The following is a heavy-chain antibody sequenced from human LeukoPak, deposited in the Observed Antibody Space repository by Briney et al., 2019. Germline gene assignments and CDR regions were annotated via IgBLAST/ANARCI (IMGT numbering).Heavy chain of an antibody. J-gene: IGHJ4*02. V-gene: IGHV6-1*01. CDR3: VRGGGSFDY. Sequence: SQTLSLTCAISGDSVSSNTTAWNWIRQSPWRGLEWLGRTYYRSKWYSGYALSVRSRITVNPDTSKNQFSLQLNSVTPEDTAVYYCVRGGGSFDYWGQGTLVTVPS. CDR2: TYYRSKWYS. CDR1: GDSVSSNTTA. D-gene: IGHD3-10*01.